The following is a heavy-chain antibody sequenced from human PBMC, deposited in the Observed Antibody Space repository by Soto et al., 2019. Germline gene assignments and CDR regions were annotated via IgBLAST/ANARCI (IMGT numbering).Heavy chain of an antibody. CDR2: IYYSGIT. CDR1: GGSISSYY. D-gene: IGHD1-20*01. V-gene: IGHV4-59*01. Sequence: QVQLQESGPGLVKPSETLSLTCTVSGGSISSYYWSWIRQPPGKGLEWIGYIYYSGITNYNPSLKGRVTISVDTSKNQSSLKLSSVTAADTAVYYCARYKSNYYYGMDVWGQGTTVTVSS. CDR3: ARYKSNYYYGMDV. J-gene: IGHJ6*02.